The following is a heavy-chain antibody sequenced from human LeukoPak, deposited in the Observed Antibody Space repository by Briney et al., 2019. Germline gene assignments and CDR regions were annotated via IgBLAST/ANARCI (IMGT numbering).Heavy chain of an antibody. D-gene: IGHD3-16*02. Sequence: PSETLSLTCAVSAGSISSRNWWSWVRQHPGKGLEWIGYIYYSGSTYYNPSLKSRVTISVDTSKNQFSLKLSSATAADTAVYYCARDGAFGGVIGLFDYWGQGTLVTVSS. CDR1: AGSISSRNW. CDR3: ARDGAFGGVIGLFDY. V-gene: IGHV4-31*11. J-gene: IGHJ4*02. CDR2: IYYSGST.